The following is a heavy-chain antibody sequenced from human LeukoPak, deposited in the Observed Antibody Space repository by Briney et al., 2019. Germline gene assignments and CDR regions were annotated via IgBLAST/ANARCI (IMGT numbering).Heavy chain of an antibody. CDR3: ARENYDFWSGYYTGDDY. D-gene: IGHD3-3*01. CDR2: IYYSGST. J-gene: IGHJ4*02. Sequence: SETLSLTCTVSGGSISSYYGSWIRQPPGKGLEWGGYIYYSGSTNYNPSLKSRVTISVDTSKNQFSLKLSSVTAADTAVYYCARENYDFWSGYYTGDDYWGQGTLVTVSS. V-gene: IGHV4-59*12. CDR1: GGSISSYY.